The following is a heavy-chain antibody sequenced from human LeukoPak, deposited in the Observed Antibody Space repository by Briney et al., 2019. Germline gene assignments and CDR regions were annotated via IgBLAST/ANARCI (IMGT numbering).Heavy chain of an antibody. V-gene: IGHV4-4*02. CDR2: THRSGDT. CDR1: GVSVSSDNW. J-gene: IGHJ4*02. CDR3: ARVDDFWSGYRLFDY. D-gene: IGHD3-3*01. Sequence: PSETLSLTCAVYGVSVSSDNWWTWVRQSPGKGLEWIGETHRSGDTKYNPSLNGRVTISIDNSNNRLSLHLRYVTAADTAMYYCARVDDFWSGYRLFDYWGQGTLVTVSS.